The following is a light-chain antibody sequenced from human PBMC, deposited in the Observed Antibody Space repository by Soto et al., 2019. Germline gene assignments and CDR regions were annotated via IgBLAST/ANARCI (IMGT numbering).Light chain of an antibody. CDR1: QSVSSSH. Sequence: EIVLTQSPGTLSLSPGERATLSCRASQSVSSSHLAWYQHKPGQAPRLLIYAASSRATGSPDRFSGGGSGTEFTLTISGLQSEDFALYFCQQYNNWPFSFGPGTRLEIK. CDR2: AAS. V-gene: IGKV3D-15*01. CDR3: QQYNNWPFS. J-gene: IGKJ5*01.